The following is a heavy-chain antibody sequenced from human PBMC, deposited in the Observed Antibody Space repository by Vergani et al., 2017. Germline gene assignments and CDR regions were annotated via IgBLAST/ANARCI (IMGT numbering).Heavy chain of an antibody. J-gene: IGHJ5*02. CDR1: GFSFTSYG. D-gene: IGHD3-16*01. Sequence: VRLVESGGGVVQPGRSLRLSCAASGFSFTSYGMHWVRQPPGKGLEWVANIKQDGSEKDYVDSVKGRFTVSRDNAKNSLYLQMNSLRAEDTAVYYCARKTFYYDNIKGWFGPWGQGTLVTVSS. CDR3: ARKTFYYDNIKGWFGP. CDR2: IKQDGSEK. V-gene: IGHV3-7*01.